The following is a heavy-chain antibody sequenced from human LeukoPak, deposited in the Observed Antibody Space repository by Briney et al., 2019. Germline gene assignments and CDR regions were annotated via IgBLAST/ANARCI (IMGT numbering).Heavy chain of an antibody. CDR2: MNPNSGNT. J-gene: IGHJ6*02. CDR1: GYTFTSYD. V-gene: IGHV1-8*01. Sequence: GASVKVSCKASGYTFTSYDINWVRQATGQGLEWMGWMNPNSGNTGYAQKFQGRVTMTRNTSISTAYMELSSLRSEDTAVHYCARVSCSSTSCYSYYYYYGMDVWGQGTTVTVSS. CDR3: ARVSCSSTSCYSYYYYYGMDV. D-gene: IGHD2-2*01.